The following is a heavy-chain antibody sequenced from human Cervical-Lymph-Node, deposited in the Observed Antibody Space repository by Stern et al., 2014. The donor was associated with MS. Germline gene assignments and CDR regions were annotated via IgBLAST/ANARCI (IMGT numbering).Heavy chain of an antibody. CDR1: GYDFNRFA. CDR3: AKLEGGPVTEALPN. Sequence: QVQLGQSGSELKKPGASVKVSCKTSGYDFNRFAINWVRQVPGQGLEWMGWINTNTGNPTYGPGYTGRFVFSLDTSVNTAYLQISSLKADDTGIYYCAKLEGGPVTEALPNWGQGTLVTVSS. V-gene: IGHV7-4-1*01. D-gene: IGHD2-21*02. CDR2: INTNTGNP. J-gene: IGHJ4*02.